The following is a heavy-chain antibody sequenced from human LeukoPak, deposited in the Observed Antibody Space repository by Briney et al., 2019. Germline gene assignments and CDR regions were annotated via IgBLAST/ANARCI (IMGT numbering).Heavy chain of an antibody. J-gene: IGHJ6*03. D-gene: IGHD3-10*01. CDR1: GYTFTGYY. CDR3: ARGWDYYGSGSYSPIYYMDV. CDR2: INPNSGGT. Sequence: ASVKVSCKASGYTFTGYYMHWLRQAPGQGLEWMGWINPNSGGTNYAQKFQGRVTMTRDTSISTAYMELSRLRSDDTAVYYCARGWDYYGSGSYSPIYYMDVWGKGTTVTISS. V-gene: IGHV1-2*02.